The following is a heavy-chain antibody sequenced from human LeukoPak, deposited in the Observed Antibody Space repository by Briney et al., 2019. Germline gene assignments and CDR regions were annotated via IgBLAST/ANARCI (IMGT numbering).Heavy chain of an antibody. J-gene: IGHJ3*02. Sequence: MAGGSLRLSCAASGFTFSSYAMSWVRQAPGKGLEWVSSISSSSSYIYYADSVKGRFTISRDNAKNSLYLQMNSLRAEDTAVYYCASGGFDAFDIWGQGTMVTVSS. V-gene: IGHV3-21*01. CDR3: ASGGFDAFDI. CDR1: GFTFSSYA. CDR2: ISSSSSYI.